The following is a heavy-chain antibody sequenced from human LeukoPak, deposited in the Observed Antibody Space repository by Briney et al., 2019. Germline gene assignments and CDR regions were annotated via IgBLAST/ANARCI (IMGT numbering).Heavy chain of an antibody. D-gene: IGHD1-26*01. CDR3: ARLELDWPFDY. J-gene: IGHJ4*02. V-gene: IGHV4-39*01. Sequence: SETLSLTCTVSGGSISSSSYYWGWIRQPPGKGLEWIGSIYYSGSTYYNPSLKSRVTISVDTSKNQFSLKLSSVTAADTAVYCCARLELDWPFDYWGQGTLVTVSS. CDR2: IYYSGST. CDR1: GGSISSSSYY.